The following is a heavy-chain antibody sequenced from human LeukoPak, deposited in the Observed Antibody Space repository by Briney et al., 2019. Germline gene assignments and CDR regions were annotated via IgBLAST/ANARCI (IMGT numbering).Heavy chain of an antibody. CDR2: IWYDGSNK. Sequence: GGSLRLSCAASGFTFSSYAMHWVRQAPGKGLEWVAVIWYDGSNKYYADSVKGRFTISRDNSKNTLYLQMNSLRAEDTAVYYCARWGKDYGDFDAFDIWGQGTMVTVSS. CDR3: ARWGKDYGDFDAFDI. D-gene: IGHD4-17*01. CDR1: GFTFSSYA. V-gene: IGHV3-33*01. J-gene: IGHJ3*02.